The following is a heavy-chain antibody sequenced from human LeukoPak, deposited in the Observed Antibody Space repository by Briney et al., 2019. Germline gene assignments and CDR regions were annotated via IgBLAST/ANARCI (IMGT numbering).Heavy chain of an antibody. J-gene: IGHJ6*02. CDR2: ISYDGSNK. D-gene: IGHD3-22*01. V-gene: IGHV3-30-3*01. CDR3: ARGGITMIVVVITGYYGMDV. Sequence: GGSLRLSCAASGFTYSSYAMHWVRQAPGKGLEWVAVISYDGSNKYYADSVKGRFTISRDNSKNTLYLQMNSLRAEDTAVYYCARGGITMIVVVITGYYGMDVWGQGTTVTVSS. CDR1: GFTYSSYA.